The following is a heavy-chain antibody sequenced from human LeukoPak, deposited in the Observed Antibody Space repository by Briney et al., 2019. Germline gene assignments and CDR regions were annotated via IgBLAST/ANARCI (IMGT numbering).Heavy chain of an antibody. CDR2: IIPIFGTA. D-gene: IGHD1-26*01. J-gene: IGHJ4*02. CDR3: ARDKWGGSYYGLFDY. V-gene: IGHV1-69*13. CDR1: GGTFSSYA. Sequence: SVKVSCKASGGTFSSYAISWVRQAPGRGLEWMGGIIPIFGTANYAQKFQGRVTITADESTSTAYMELSSLRSEDTAVYYCARDKWGGSYYGLFDYWGQGTLVTVSS.